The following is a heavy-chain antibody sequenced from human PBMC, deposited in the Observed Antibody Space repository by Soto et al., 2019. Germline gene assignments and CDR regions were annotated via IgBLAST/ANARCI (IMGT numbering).Heavy chain of an antibody. CDR1: GYTFTSYH. CDR2: IIPILGIA. CDR3: ARVYDSSGYYRGLDAFDI. Sequence: ASVKVSCKTSGYTFTSYHISWVRQAPGQGLEWMGRIIPILGIANYAQKFQGRVTITADKSTSTAYMELSSLRSEDTAVYYCARVYDSSGYYRGLDAFDIWGQGTMVTVSS. V-gene: IGHV1-69*04. D-gene: IGHD3-22*01. J-gene: IGHJ3*02.